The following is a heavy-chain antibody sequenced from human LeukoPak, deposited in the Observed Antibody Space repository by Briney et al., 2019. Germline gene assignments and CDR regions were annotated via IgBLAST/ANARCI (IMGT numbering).Heavy chain of an antibody. J-gene: IGHJ3*02. V-gene: IGHV4-30-4*01. Sequence: PSETLSLTCTVSGGSISSGDYYWSWIRQPPGKGLEGIGYIYYSGSTYYNPSLKSRVTISVDTSKNQFSLKLSSVTAADTAVYYCARVGRDIVVVPAAPNHAFDIWGQGTMVTVSS. CDR3: ARVGRDIVVVPAAPNHAFDI. CDR1: GGSISSGDYY. D-gene: IGHD2-2*01. CDR2: IYYSGST.